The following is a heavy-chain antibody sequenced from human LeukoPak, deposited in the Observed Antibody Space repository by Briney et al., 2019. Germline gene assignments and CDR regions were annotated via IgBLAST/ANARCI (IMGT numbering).Heavy chain of an antibody. CDR3: ARLSCSAGSCYASVDAFDI. CDR2: INPSGGTT. V-gene: IGHV1-46*01. Sequence: ASVEVSCKSSGYTFTNYYIYWVRQAPGQGLEWMGVINPSGGTTSYAQRFQGRLTMTRDTSTSAVYMELSSLRSEDTAVYYCARLSCSAGSCYASVDAFDIWGQGTMVTVSS. CDR1: GYTFTNYY. D-gene: IGHD2-15*01. J-gene: IGHJ3*02.